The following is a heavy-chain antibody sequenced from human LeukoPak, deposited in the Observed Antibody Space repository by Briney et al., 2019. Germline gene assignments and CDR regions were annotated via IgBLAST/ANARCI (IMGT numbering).Heavy chain of an antibody. J-gene: IGHJ6*03. D-gene: IGHD2-2*01. V-gene: IGHV4-38-2*02. CDR1: GYSISSGYY. CDR2: IYHSGST. CDR3: ARAQRTRYLDCSRTSCSDYYYYYMDV. Sequence: SETLSLTCTVSGYSISSGYYWGWIRQPPGKGLEWIGSIYHSGSTYYNPSLKSRVTISVDTSKNQFSLKLSSVTAADTAVYYCARAQRTRYLDCSRTSCSDYYYYYMDVWGKGTTVTVSS.